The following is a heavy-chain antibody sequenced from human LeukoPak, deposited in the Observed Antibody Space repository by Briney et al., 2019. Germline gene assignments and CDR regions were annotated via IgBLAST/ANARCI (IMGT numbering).Heavy chain of an antibody. Sequence: ASVKVSCKASGYTFTSYDINWVRQATGQGLEWMGWMNPNSGNTGYARKFQGRVTMTRNTSISTAYMELSSLRSEDTAVYYCARGTGWAIFGLQRVSYWFDPWGQGTLVTVSS. D-gene: IGHD3/OR15-3a*01. V-gene: IGHV1-8*01. J-gene: IGHJ5*02. CDR3: ARGTGWAIFGLQRVSYWFDP. CDR2: MNPNSGNT. CDR1: GYTFTSYD.